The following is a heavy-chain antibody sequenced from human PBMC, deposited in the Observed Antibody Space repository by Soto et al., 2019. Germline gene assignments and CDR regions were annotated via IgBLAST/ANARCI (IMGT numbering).Heavy chain of an antibody. Sequence: ASVKVSCKVSGYTLTELSMHWVRQAPGKGLEWMGGFDPEDGETIYAQKFQGRVTMTEDTSTDTAYMELSSLRSEDTAVYYCATGVEQLCSMGGFDYWGQGTLVTVSS. V-gene: IGHV1-24*01. CDR1: GYTLTELS. CDR2: FDPEDGET. J-gene: IGHJ4*02. CDR3: ATGVEQLCSMGGFDY. D-gene: IGHD5-18*01.